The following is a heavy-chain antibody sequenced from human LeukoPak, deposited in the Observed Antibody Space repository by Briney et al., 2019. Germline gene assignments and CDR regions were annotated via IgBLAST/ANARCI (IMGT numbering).Heavy chain of an antibody. Sequence: SETLSLTCTVSGYSISSGYYWGWIRQPPGKGLEWIGSIYHSGSTYYNPSLKSRVTISVDTSKNQFSLKLSSVTAADTAVYYRARASPIQLFDYWGQGTLVTVSS. CDR1: GYSISSGYY. J-gene: IGHJ4*02. CDR2: IYHSGST. D-gene: IGHD5-18*01. CDR3: ARASPIQLFDY. V-gene: IGHV4-38-2*02.